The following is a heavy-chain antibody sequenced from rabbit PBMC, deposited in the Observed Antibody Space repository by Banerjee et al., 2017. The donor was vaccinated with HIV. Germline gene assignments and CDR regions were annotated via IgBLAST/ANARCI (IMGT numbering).Heavy chain of an antibody. CDR1: GVDFGTYD. J-gene: IGHJ4*01. CDR2: IFTHSGSA. CDR3: ARETIYAAYGYYAL. V-gene: IGHV1S40*01. Sequence: QQLVESGGGLVKPGASLTLTCKASGVDFGTYDMCWVRQAPGKGLEWIGCIFTHSGSAYYASWAKGRFTISKTSSTTVTLQMTSLTAADTATYFCARETIYAAYGYYALWGPGTLVTVS. D-gene: IGHD8-1*01.